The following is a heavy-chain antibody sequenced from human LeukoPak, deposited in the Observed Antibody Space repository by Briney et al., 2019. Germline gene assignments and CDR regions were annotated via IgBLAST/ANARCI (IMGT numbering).Heavy chain of an antibody. Sequence: GGSLRLSGAASGFTFSSYGIGWVRQAPGKGLEWVANIKLDGSEAYYVDSVKGRFTISRDNTQTSLYLQMNSLRAEDTAVYYCARDQTPYYWGQGTLVTVSS. J-gene: IGHJ4*02. CDR1: GFTFSSYG. V-gene: IGHV3-7*01. CDR2: IKLDGSEA. CDR3: ARDQTPYY.